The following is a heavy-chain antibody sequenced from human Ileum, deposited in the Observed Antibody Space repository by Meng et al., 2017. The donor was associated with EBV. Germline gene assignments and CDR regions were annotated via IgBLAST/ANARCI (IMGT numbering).Heavy chain of an antibody. CDR1: GFTFSDYG. CDR3: AKEEVSRRFDY. J-gene: IGHJ4*02. D-gene: IGHD5/OR15-5a*01. CDR2: ISYDGSTK. Sequence: QVQLVESGGGVVQPGRSLSISCAASGFTFSDYGMHWVRQAPGKGLEWVAVISYDGSTKYYVDSVKGRFTISRDNSKSTLYLQMNSLRDEDTAVYYCAKEEVSRRFDYWGQGTLVTVSS. V-gene: IGHV3-30*18.